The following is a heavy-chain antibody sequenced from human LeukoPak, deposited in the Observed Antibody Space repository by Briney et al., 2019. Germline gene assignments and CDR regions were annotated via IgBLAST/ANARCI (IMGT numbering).Heavy chain of an antibody. J-gene: IGHJ6*03. CDR2: IYYSGNT. CDR3: ARDSLLPSAMGYYYMDV. V-gene: IGHV4-59*12. D-gene: IGHD2-2*01. CDR1: GGSISPYY. Sequence: PSETLSLTCTVSGGSISPYYWSWIRQPPGKGLEWLGYIYYSGNTEYKPSLKSRVAMSVDTSRNQFSLKLSSVTAADTALYYCARDSLLPSAMGYYYMDVWGKGTTVTVSS.